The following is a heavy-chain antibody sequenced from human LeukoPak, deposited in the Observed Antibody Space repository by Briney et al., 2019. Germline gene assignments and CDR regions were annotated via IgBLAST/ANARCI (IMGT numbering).Heavy chain of an antibody. CDR2: IIPIFGTA. V-gene: IGHV1-69*13. CDR1: GYTFTTSG. Sequence: SVKVSCKASGYTFTTSGISWVRQAPGQGLEWMGGIIPIFGTANYAQKFQGRVTITADESTSTAYMELSSLRSEDTAVYCCARGLRWEAFDIWGQGTMVTVSS. D-gene: IGHD1-26*01. J-gene: IGHJ3*02. CDR3: ARGLRWEAFDI.